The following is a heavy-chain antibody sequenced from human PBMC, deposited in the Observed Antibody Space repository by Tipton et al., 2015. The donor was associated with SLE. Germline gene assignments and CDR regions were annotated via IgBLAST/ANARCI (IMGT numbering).Heavy chain of an antibody. Sequence: GLVKPSETLSLTCAVSGGSISSGSYYWVWIRQPPGKGLEWIGTIYYSGNTYYNPSLKSRVTISVDKSKNQFSLKLSSVTAADTAVYYCATPREWLRRAFDIWGQGTMVTVSS. CDR2: IYYSGNT. J-gene: IGHJ3*02. D-gene: IGHD5-12*01. V-gene: IGHV4-39*07. CDR3: ATPREWLRRAFDI. CDR1: GGSISSGSYY.